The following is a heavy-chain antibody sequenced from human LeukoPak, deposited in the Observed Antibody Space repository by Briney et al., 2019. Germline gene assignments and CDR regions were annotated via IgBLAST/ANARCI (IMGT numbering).Heavy chain of an antibody. CDR2: IYSRDSDT. V-gene: IGHV5-51*01. CDR1: CYTFTHQW. Sequence: SLDISCDASCYTFTHQWIGLGRPLPGTGLEWVGIIYSRDSDTIYSPSLQGHVPISADTSLKTAYLEWRSLEASDTAMYYCARHSDVVGAIWGQGTQVTVSS. J-gene: IGHJ4*02. CDR3: ARHSDVVGAI. D-gene: IGHD3-16*01.